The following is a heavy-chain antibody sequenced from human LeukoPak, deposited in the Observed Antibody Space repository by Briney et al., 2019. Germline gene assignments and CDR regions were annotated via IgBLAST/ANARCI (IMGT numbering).Heavy chain of an antibody. Sequence: ASVKVSCKASGYTFTGYYMHWVRQAPGQGLEWMGWINHNSGGTNYAQKFQGRVTMTRDTSISTAYMELSRLRSDDTAVYYCARYDDYGDYVFDYWGQGTLVTVSS. D-gene: IGHD4-17*01. CDR2: INHNSGGT. CDR3: ARYDDYGDYVFDY. V-gene: IGHV1-2*02. J-gene: IGHJ4*02. CDR1: GYTFTGYY.